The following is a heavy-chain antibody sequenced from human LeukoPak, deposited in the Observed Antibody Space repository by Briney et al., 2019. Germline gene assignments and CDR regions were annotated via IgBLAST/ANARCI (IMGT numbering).Heavy chain of an antibody. Sequence: GGSLRLSCAASGFTFSNYNMNWVRQAPGKAMDWVSSITSSGTYIFYADSVKGRFTISRDNAKNSLYLQMDSLGPEDTAVYYCARDPYSGNYGNDYYYYMDVWGKGTAVTISS. V-gene: IGHV3-21*01. J-gene: IGHJ6*03. CDR2: ITSSGTYI. CDR3: ARDPYSGNYGNDYYYYMDV. D-gene: IGHD1-26*01. CDR1: GFTFSNYN.